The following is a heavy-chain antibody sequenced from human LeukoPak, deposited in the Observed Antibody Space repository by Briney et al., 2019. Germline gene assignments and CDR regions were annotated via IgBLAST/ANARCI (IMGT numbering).Heavy chain of an antibody. J-gene: IGHJ4*02. D-gene: IGHD2-21*02. Sequence: PGGSLRLSCAASGFTFSSYAMNWVRQARGKGLEWVSTISGSGGSTFYADSVKGRFTISRDNSKNTLYLQMNSLRAEDTAVYYCAKVKCGGDCYDYFDYWGQGTLVTVSS. CDR3: AKVKCGGDCYDYFDY. CDR1: GFTFSSYA. V-gene: IGHV3-23*01. CDR2: ISGSGGST.